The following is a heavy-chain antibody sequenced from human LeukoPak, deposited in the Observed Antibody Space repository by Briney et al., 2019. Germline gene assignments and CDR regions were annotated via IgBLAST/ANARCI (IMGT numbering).Heavy chain of an antibody. V-gene: IGHV1-2*02. J-gene: IGHJ5*02. CDR1: GYTFTGYY. CDR2: INPNSGGT. D-gene: IGHD6-19*01. Sequence: ASVKVSCKASGYTFTGYYMHWVRQAPGQGLEWRGWINPNSGGTNYAQKFQGRVTMTRDTSISTAYMELSRLRSDDTAVYYCARDGAGGSSGWYALYNWFDPWGQGTLVTVSS. CDR3: ARDGAGGSSGWYALYNWFDP.